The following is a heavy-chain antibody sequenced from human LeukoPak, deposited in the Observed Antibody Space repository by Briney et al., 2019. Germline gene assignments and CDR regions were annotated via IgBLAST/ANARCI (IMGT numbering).Heavy chain of an antibody. CDR3: ARSTWLLDK. D-gene: IGHD3-22*01. J-gene: IGHJ4*02. CDR2: IYYSGST. Sequence: SETLSLTCTVSGGSISPYYWSWIRQPPGKGLEWIGCIYYSGSTNYNPSLKSRVTISLDTSKNQFSLKLSSVTAADTAVYFCARSTWLLDKWGQGTLVTVSS. CDR1: GGSISPYY. V-gene: IGHV4-59*01.